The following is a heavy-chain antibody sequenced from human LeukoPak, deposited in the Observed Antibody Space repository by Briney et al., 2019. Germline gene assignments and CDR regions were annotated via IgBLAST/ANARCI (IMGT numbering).Heavy chain of an antibody. V-gene: IGHV4-59*01. CDR3: ARTLDDGTLDY. CDR2: IYYSGRT. CDR1: GGSISNYY. D-gene: IGHD1-1*01. J-gene: IGHJ4*02. Sequence: PSETLSLTCTVSGGSISNYYWSWIRQPPGKGLEWMAYIYYSGRTNYNPSLKSRVTISVDTSKNQFSLKLSSVTAADTAVYYCARTLDDGTLDYWGQGTLVTVSS.